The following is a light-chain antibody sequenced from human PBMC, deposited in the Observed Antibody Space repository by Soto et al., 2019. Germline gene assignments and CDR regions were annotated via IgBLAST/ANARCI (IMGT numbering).Light chain of an antibody. CDR2: LGS. CDR3: MQALQTPPR. Sequence: DTVMTQSPLSLHVTPGEPASISCRSSQSLLHSNGSTYLVWYLQKPGQSPQLLIYLGSNRASGVPDRCIGSGSGTDFRLKSGRMEAEDVWFYYGMQALQTPPRLGPGTKVDTK. J-gene: IGKJ3*01. CDR1: QSLLHSNGSTY. V-gene: IGKV2-28*01.